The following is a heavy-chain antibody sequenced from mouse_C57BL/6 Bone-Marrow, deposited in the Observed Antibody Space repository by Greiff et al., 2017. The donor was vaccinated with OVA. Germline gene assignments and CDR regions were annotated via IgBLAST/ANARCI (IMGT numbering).Heavy chain of an antibody. CDR1: GFSLTSYG. D-gene: IGHD2-5*01. V-gene: IGHV2-2*01. J-gene: IGHJ4*01. CDR2: IWSGGST. Sequence: VKLMESGPGLVQPSQSLSITCTVSGFSLTSYGVHWVRQSPGKGLEWLGVIWSGGSTDYNAAFISRLSISKDNSKSQVFFKMNSLQADDTAIYYCASSYYSNSSYAMDYWGQGTSVTVSS. CDR3: ASSYYSNSSYAMDY.